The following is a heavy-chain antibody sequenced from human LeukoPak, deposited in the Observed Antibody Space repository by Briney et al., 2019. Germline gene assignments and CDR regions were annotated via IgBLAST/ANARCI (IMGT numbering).Heavy chain of an antibody. V-gene: IGHV1-24*01. CDR2: FDPEDGKT. Sequence: ASVKVSCKVSGYTLTKLYIHWVRQAPGKGLEWMGGFDPEDGKTIFAQKFQGRVTLTEDTSEDTAYMELSSLRSEDTAVYYCARGRAGIAAADYWGQGTLVTVSS. CDR3: ARGRAGIAAADY. CDR1: GYTLTKLY. J-gene: IGHJ4*02. D-gene: IGHD6-13*01.